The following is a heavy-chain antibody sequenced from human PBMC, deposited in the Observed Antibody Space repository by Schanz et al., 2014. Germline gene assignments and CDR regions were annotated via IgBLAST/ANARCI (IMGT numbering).Heavy chain of an antibody. CDR2: IGYDGSEK. V-gene: IGHV3-33*01. CDR1: GLNFDYYG. CDR3: ARGPIPIQGVPMDF. D-gene: IGHD3-10*01. J-gene: IGHJ4*02. Sequence: QVQLVESGGGVVQPRRSLRLSCATSGLNFDYYGMNWVRQAPGKGLEWVANIGYDGSEKYYVDSVKGRFTISRDNSKDTLYLQMSGLTPEDTAVYYCARGPIPIQGVPMDFWGQGTLVTVSS.